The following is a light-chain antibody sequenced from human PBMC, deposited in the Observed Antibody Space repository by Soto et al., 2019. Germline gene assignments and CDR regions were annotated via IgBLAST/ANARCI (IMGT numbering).Light chain of an antibody. J-gene: IGKJ2*01. V-gene: IGKV3-11*01. Sequence: EIVLTQSPATLSLSPGAIATLSCRASQSVSSYLAWYQQKPGQAPRLLIYDASNRATGIPARFSGSGSGTDFTLTISSLEPEDFAVYYCQQGDTFGQGTKLEIK. CDR2: DAS. CDR1: QSVSSY. CDR3: QQGDT.